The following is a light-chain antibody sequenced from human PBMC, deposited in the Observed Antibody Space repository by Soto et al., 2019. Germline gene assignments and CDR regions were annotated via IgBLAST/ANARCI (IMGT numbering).Light chain of an antibody. J-gene: IGKJ5*01. CDR1: QSVSSK. Sequence: ETVMTQSPATVSVTAGERATLSCRASQSVSSKLAWYQQKPGQAPRLLIYGASTRATGIPARFSGSGSGTEVTLSTSSLQSEDFPVYYCQQYNNWPPITFGQGTRLEIK. CDR2: GAS. V-gene: IGKV3D-15*01. CDR3: QQYNNWPPIT.